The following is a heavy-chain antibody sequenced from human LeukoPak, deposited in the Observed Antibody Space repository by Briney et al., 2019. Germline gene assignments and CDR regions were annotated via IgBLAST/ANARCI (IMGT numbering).Heavy chain of an antibody. CDR1: GGSFSGYY. CDR3: ARGPPYQPLLN. J-gene: IGHJ4*02. Sequence: PSETLSLTCAVYGGSFSGYYWSWIRQPPGKGLEWIGEINHSGSTNYNPSLKSRVTISVDTSKNQFSLKLSSVTAADTAAYYCARGPPYQPLLNWGQGTLVTVSS. D-gene: IGHD2-2*01. CDR2: INHSGST. V-gene: IGHV4-34*01.